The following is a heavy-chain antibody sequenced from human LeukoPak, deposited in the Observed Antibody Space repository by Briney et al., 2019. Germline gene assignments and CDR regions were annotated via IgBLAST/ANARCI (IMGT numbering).Heavy chain of an antibody. CDR2: VHPSGGTT. J-gene: IGHJ4*02. CDR3: ARDISTRDLRYLDY. Sequence: ASVKVSCKASGYTFTSYYMHWVRQAPGQGLEWMGMVHPSGGTTNSAQKFQGRVTMTRDMSTSTIYMDLSSLRSEDTAVYYCARDISTRDLRYLDYWGQGTLVTVSS. D-gene: IGHD3-16*02. CDR1: GYTFTSYY. V-gene: IGHV1-46*01.